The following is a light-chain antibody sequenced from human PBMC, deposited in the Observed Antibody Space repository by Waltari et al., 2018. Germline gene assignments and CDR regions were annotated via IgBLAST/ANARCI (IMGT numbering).Light chain of an antibody. CDR2: DAS. J-gene: IGKJ1*01. CDR1: QRVSSY. CDR3: QHRIKWPLT. Sequence: EIVLTQSPATLSLYPGERATLSGRASQRVSSYLAWYQQKPGQAPRLLIYDASNRATGIPARFSGSGSGTDFTLTISSLEPEDFAVYFCQHRIKWPLTFGQGTKVGIK. V-gene: IGKV3-11*01.